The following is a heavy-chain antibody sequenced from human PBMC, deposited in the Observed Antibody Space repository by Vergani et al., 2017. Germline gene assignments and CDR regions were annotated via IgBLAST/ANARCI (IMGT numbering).Heavy chain of an antibody. CDR1: GDSVISTDYH. D-gene: IGHD2-15*01. Sequence: QVQLQESGPGLVKPSEPLSLTCTVSGDSVISTDYHWGWIRQPPGKGLEWIGSMDYSGSTSYNPFLESRISISFETPKNQFSLRLTPVTAADTAVYYCASKRGACRAAYCHSYDFWGPGTLVGVSS. J-gene: IGHJ4*02. V-gene: IGHV4-39*01. CDR3: ASKRGACRAAYCHSYDF. CDR2: MDYSGST.